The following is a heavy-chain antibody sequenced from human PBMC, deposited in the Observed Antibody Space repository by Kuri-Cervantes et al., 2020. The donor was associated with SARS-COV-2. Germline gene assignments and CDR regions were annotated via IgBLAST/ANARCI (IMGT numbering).Heavy chain of an antibody. V-gene: IGHV4-61*01. Sequence: SETLSLTCSVSGGSVSSGSYYWSWIRQPPGKGLEWIGYIYYSGSTNYNPSLKSRVTMSLDTSKNQFSLKLTSVTAADTAIYYCARHYAFDRFHKWGQGTQVTDSS. CDR1: GGSVSSGSYY. CDR2: IYYSGST. D-gene: IGHD3-9*01. J-gene: IGHJ4*02. CDR3: ARHYAFDRFHK.